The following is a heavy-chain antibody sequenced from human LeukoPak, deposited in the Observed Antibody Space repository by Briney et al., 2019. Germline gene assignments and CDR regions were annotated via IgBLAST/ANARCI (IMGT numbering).Heavy chain of an antibody. CDR1: GFSFSSYS. CDR2: ISSGSTYT. CDR3: ARDRHVYYDILTGYASYFEY. Sequence: GGSLRLSCAASGFSFSSYSMNWVRQAPGKGLEWVSSISSGSTYTYYADSVKGRFTISRDNSKNTLYLQMNSLRPEDTAVYYCARDRHVYYDILTGYASYFEYWGQGALVTVSS. D-gene: IGHD3-9*01. V-gene: IGHV3-21*01. J-gene: IGHJ4*02.